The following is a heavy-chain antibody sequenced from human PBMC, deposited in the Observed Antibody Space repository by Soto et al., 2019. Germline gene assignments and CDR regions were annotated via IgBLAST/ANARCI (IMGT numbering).Heavy chain of an antibody. J-gene: IGHJ6*02. Sequence: GGSLRLSCTASGFTFGDYAMSWFRQAPGKGLEWVGFIRSKAYGGTTEYAASVKGRFTISRGDSKSIAYLQMNSLKTEDTAVYYCTRDRPPLDYGDYEDHYYGLDVWGQGTTVTVSS. CDR1: GFTFGDYA. CDR3: TRDRPPLDYGDYEDHYYGLDV. V-gene: IGHV3-49*03. CDR2: IRSKAYGGTT. D-gene: IGHD4-17*01.